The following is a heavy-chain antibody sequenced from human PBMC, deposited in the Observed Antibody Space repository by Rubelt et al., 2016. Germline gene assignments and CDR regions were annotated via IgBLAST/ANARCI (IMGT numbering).Heavy chain of an antibody. CDR1: GFTFSSYS. CDR2: ISSSSSTI. Sequence: EVQLVESGGGLVQPGGSLRLSCAASGFTFSSYSMNWVRQAPGEGLEWVSYISSSSSTIYYADSVKGRFTISRDNAKNSLYLQMNSLRAEDTAVYYCAGDRTDQQWLLGRRGFDYWGQGTLVTVSS. CDR3: AGDRTDQQWLLGRRGFDY. D-gene: IGHD6-19*01. J-gene: IGHJ4*02. V-gene: IGHV3-48*01.